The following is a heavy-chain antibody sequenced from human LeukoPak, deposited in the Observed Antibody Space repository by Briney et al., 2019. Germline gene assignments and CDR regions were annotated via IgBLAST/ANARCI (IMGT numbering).Heavy chain of an antibody. J-gene: IGHJ4*02. CDR3: AKDPQKWESYFDY. D-gene: IGHD1-26*01. Sequence: PGGSLRLSCAASGFTFSSYGMHWVRQAPGKGLEWVAFIRYDGSNKYYADSVKGRITISRDNSKNTLYLQMNSLRAEDTAVYYCAKDPQKWESYFDYWGQGTLVTVSS. CDR2: IRYDGSNK. CDR1: GFTFSSYG. V-gene: IGHV3-30*02.